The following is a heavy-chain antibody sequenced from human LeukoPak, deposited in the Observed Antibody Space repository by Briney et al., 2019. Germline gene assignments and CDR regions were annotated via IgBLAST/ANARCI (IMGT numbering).Heavy chain of an antibody. D-gene: IGHD2-15*01. CDR3: ARGVYCSGGSCYLPFDY. CDR1: GGSFSGYY. Sequence: PSETLSLTCAVYGGSFSGYYWSWIRQPPGKGLEWIGEINHSGSTNYNPSLKSRVTISVDTSKNQFSLKLTYVTATDTAVYYCARGVYCSGGSCYLPFDYWGQGSLATVSS. CDR2: INHSGST. V-gene: IGHV4-34*01. J-gene: IGHJ4*02.